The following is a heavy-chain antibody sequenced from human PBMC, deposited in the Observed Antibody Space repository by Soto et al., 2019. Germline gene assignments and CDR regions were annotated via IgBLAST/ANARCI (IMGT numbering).Heavy chain of an antibody. V-gene: IGHV3-21*01. Sequence: EVQLVESGGGLVKPGGSLRLSCAASGFTFSSYSMNWVRQAPGKGLEWVSSISSSSSYIYYADSVKDRFTISRDDAKKSLYLQMNSLRAEDTAVYYCASHPRDSSGYWYYFDYWGQGTLVTVSS. D-gene: IGHD3-22*01. CDR3: ASHPRDSSGYWYYFDY. CDR1: GFTFSSYS. J-gene: IGHJ4*02. CDR2: ISSSSSYI.